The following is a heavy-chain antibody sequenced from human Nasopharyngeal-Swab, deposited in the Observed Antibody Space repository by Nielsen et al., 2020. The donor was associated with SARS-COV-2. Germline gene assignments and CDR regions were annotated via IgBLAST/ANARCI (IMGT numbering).Heavy chain of an antibody. CDR3: AKQRGDTAMVFDF. D-gene: IGHD5-18*01. V-gene: IGHV4-39*01. CDR2: IHYSGNR. Sequence: IRQPPGKGLEWIGTIHYSGNRFYNPSLRSRLSISVDTSKNQFSLQLSSVTAADTAVYYCAKQRGDTAMVFDFWGQGTLGTVSS. J-gene: IGHJ4*02.